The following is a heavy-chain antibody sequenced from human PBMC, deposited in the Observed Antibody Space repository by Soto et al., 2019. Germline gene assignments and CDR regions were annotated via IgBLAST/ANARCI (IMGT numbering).Heavy chain of an antibody. V-gene: IGHV3-64D*08. J-gene: IGHJ4*02. CDR1: GFTFSSYA. CDR3: VKPSAGGSTAMRAEFDY. D-gene: IGHD1-1*01. CDR2: ISKNGIST. Sequence: GGSLRLSCSASGFTFSSYAIHWVRQAPGKGLEYVSAISKNGISTYYADSVKGRFTISRDNSKNTLYFQMSSLRAEDTAVYYWVKPSAGGSTAMRAEFDYWGQGALVTVSS.